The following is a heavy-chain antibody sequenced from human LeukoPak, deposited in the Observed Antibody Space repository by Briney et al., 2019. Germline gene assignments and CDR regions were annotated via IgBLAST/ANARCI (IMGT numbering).Heavy chain of an antibody. CDR2: INPSGGST. CDR1: GYIFTSYF. V-gene: IGHV1-46*01. J-gene: IGHJ4*02. Sequence: ASVTVSCKASGYIFTSYFMHWVRQAPGQGLEWMGLINPSGGSTRYAQKFQGRVTMTRDTSISTAYMELSRLTSDDTAVYYCTREDYWGQGTLVTVSS. CDR3: TREDY.